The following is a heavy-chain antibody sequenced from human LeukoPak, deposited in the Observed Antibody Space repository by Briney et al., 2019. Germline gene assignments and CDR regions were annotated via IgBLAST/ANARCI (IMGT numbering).Heavy chain of an antibody. V-gene: IGHV7-4-1*02. J-gene: IGHJ5*02. D-gene: IGHD6-19*01. CDR1: GYTFTSHG. CDR3: ARVSVNGWYVLNNWFDP. CDR2: ISTNTGNP. Sequence: ASVKVSCKASGYTFTSHGISWVRQAPGQGLEWMGWISTNTGNPTYAQGFTGRFVFSLDTSVSTAYLQISSLKAEDTAVYYCARVSVNGWYVLNNWFDPWGQGTLVTVSS.